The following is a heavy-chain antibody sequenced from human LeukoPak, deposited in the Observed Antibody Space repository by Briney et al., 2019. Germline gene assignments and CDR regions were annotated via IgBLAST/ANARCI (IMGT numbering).Heavy chain of an antibody. J-gene: IGHJ4*02. CDR2: ISGSGGST. V-gene: IGHV3-23*01. CDR3: AKAHQLVLLWFGEY. CDR1: GFTFSSYA. D-gene: IGHD3-10*01. Sequence: PGGSLRLSCAASGFTFSSYAMSWVRQAPGEGLEWVSAISGSGGSTYYADSVKGRFTISRDNSKNTLYLQMNSLRAEDTAVYYCAKAHQLVLLWFGEYWGQGTLVTVSS.